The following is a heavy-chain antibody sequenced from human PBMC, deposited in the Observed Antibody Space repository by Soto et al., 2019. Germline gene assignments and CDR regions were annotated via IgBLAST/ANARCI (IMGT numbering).Heavy chain of an antibody. V-gene: IGHV1-46*01. CDR2: LNPRADST. Sequence: QVQLVQSGAEVKKPGASVKVSCKASGYTLSDANINWVRQARGQGPEWMGILNPRADSTNYAQKFQNRVTVTRDTSTSTVYLKLSSLRSEDTAVYYGARDLRAGGDSWGQGTLVTVSS. J-gene: IGHJ4*02. CDR3: ARDLRAGGDS. CDR1: GYTLSDAN. D-gene: IGHD1-26*01.